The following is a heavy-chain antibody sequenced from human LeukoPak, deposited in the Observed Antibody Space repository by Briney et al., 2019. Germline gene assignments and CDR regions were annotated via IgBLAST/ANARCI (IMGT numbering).Heavy chain of an antibody. V-gene: IGHV4-39*07. Sequence: SETLSLTCTVSGGSISSATYYWGWVRQPPGKGLQWVGTISYSGTTYYSPSLKSRVAISVDTSRNQFSLKLTSVTAADTAVYYCARAHDYSNPYDYWGQGTLVTVSS. D-gene: IGHD4-11*01. J-gene: IGHJ4*02. CDR1: GGSISSATYY. CDR2: ISYSGTT. CDR3: ARAHDYSNPYDY.